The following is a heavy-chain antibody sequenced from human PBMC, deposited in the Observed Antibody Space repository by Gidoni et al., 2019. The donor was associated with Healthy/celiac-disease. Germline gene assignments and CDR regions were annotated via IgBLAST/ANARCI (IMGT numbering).Heavy chain of an antibody. Sequence: QVQLGESGGGVVQPGRSLRLSCAASGFTFSTYGMHWVRQAPGKGLEWVAVVWYDGSNKYYADSVKGRFTISRDNSKNTLYLQMNSLRAEDTAVYYCARDEHDYGDYVGWGDFWGQGTLVTVSS. CDR1: GFTFSTYG. CDR2: VWYDGSNK. CDR3: ARDEHDYGDYVGWGDF. J-gene: IGHJ4*02. D-gene: IGHD4-17*01. V-gene: IGHV3-33*01.